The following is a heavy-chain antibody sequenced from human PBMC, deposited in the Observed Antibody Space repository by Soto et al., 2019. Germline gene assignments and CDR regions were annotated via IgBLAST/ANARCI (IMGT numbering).Heavy chain of an antibody. CDR1: GYTFTSYY. Sequence: ASLKVSCKASGYTFTSYYMHWVRQAPGQGLEWMGIINPSGGSTSYEKKFQGRVTMTRDTSTSTVYMELSSLRSEDTAVYYCARRKRPDYYDSSGYYCLGLHAFDIWGQGTMVTVSS. D-gene: IGHD3-22*01. V-gene: IGHV1-46*01. J-gene: IGHJ3*02. CDR3: ARRKRPDYYDSSGYYCLGLHAFDI. CDR2: INPSGGST.